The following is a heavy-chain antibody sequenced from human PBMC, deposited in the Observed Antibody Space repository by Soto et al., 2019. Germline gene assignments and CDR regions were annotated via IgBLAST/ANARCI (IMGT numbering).Heavy chain of an antibody. Sequence: LRLSCTASGFNLVDYATTWVRQAPGKGLEWVSTISGSGGSTFYADSVKGRFTISTDTSTNTLYLQMNSLRDEDTAVYYCAKEMNSRWFPLDSWGQGTLVTVSS. CDR1: GFNLVDYA. V-gene: IGHV3-23*01. CDR3: AKEMNSRWFPLDS. D-gene: IGHD3-10*01. J-gene: IGHJ4*02. CDR2: ISGSGGST.